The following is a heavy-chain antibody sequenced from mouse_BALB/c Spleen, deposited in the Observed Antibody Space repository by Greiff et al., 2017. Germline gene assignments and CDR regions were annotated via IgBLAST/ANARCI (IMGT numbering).Heavy chain of an antibody. V-gene: IGHV1S29*02. CDR3: ARQGDYYGSNYYAMDY. Sequence: QLQQSGPELVKPGASVKISCKASGYTFTDYNMHWVKQSHGKSLEWIGYIYPYNGGTGYNQKFKSKATLTVDNSSSTAYMELRSLTSEDSAVYYCARQGDYYGSNYYAMDYWGQGTSVTVSS. D-gene: IGHD1-1*01. J-gene: IGHJ4*01. CDR1: GYTFTDYN. CDR2: IYPYNGGT.